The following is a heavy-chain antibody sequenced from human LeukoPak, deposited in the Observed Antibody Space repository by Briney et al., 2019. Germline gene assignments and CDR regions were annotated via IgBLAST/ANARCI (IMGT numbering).Heavy chain of an antibody. CDR2: ISGSGGST. CDR1: GFTFG. Sequence: GGSLRLSCAASGFTFGMSWVRQAPGKGLEWVSIISGSGGSTYYADSVKGRFTISRDNSKNTLYLQMNSLRAEDTAVYYCGSGYPGTLFDYWGQGTLVTVSS. CDR3: GSGYPGTLFDY. V-gene: IGHV3-23*01. J-gene: IGHJ4*02. D-gene: IGHD1-14*01.